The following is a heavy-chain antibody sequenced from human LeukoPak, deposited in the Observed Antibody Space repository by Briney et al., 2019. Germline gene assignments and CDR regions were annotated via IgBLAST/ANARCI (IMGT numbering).Heavy chain of an antibody. CDR1: GFTFSSYG. J-gene: IGHJ6*02. Sequence: QPGRSLRLSCAASGFTFSSYGMHRVRQAPGKGLEWVAVISYDGSNKYYADSVKGRFTISRDNSKNTLYLQMNSLRAEDTAVYYCAKEHSTSPLHIVVVPAARNRYGMDVWGQGTTVTVSS. CDR3: AKEHSTSPLHIVVVPAARNRYGMDV. D-gene: IGHD2-2*01. CDR2: ISYDGSNK. V-gene: IGHV3-30*18.